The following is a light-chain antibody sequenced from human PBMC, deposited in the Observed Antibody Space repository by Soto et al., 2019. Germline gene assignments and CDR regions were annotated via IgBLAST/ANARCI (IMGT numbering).Light chain of an antibody. J-gene: IGLJ1*01. CDR3: SSYTSSNTYV. CDR1: SSDVGGYNY. V-gene: IGLV2-14*01. Sequence: QSVLTQPASVSGSPGQSITISCTGTSSDVGGYNYVSWYQQHPGKAPKLIIYDVSYRPSGVSNRFSGSKSGNTASLTISGLQAEDETDYYCSSYTSSNTYVFGTGTKVTVL. CDR2: DVS.